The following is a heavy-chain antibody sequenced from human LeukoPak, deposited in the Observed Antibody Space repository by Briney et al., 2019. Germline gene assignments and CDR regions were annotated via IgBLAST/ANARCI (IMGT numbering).Heavy chain of an antibody. Sequence: GESLRLSCATSGFTFSSYDMYWVRQAPGKGLEWVAFIRYDGSNKYYADSVKGRFAISRDNSKNTLYLQMNSLRAEDTAVYYCARILDSAWGELGYWGQGTLVTVSS. J-gene: IGHJ4*02. D-gene: IGHD6-19*01. V-gene: IGHV3-30*02. CDR1: GFTFSSYD. CDR2: IRYDGSNK. CDR3: ARILDSAWGELGY.